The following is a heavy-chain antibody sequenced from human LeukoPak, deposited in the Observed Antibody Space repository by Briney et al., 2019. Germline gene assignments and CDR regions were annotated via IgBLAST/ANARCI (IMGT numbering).Heavy chain of an antibody. D-gene: IGHD5-18*01. CDR2: IFWEDDK. Sequence: SGPTLVKPTQTLTLTCTFSGFSLTTSGVGVGWIRQPPEKALERLPLIFWEDDKRYSPSLQSRLTITKDTSKSQVVLTVANMDPVDTATYYCAHTETYSYGSTNFDYWGQGTLVTVSS. J-gene: IGHJ4*02. CDR1: GFSLTTSGVG. V-gene: IGHV2-5*02. CDR3: AHTETYSYGSTNFDY.